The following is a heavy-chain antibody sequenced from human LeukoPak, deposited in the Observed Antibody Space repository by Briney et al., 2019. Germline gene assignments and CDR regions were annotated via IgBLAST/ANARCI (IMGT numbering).Heavy chain of an antibody. D-gene: IGHD5-18*01. CDR3: AKDRGTAMVPRGMDV. J-gene: IGHJ6*02. V-gene: IGHV3-21*01. Sequence: PGGSLRLSCAASGVTFSSYNVNWVRQAPGKGLEWVSSISSSSTYIYYANSVKGRFTISRDNAKNLVYLQMNGLRAGDSALYFCAKDRGTAMVPRGMDVWGQGTTVTVSS. CDR1: GVTFSSYN. CDR2: ISSSSTYI.